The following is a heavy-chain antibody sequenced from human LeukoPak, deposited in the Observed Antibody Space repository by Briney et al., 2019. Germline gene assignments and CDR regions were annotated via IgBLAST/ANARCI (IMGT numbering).Heavy chain of an antibody. V-gene: IGHV5-51*01. Sequence: GESLKISCKGSGYSFTSYWIGWVRQMPGKGLECMGVIYPGDSDTRYSPSFQGQVTISADKSISTAYLQWSSLKASDTAMYYCARSRYYGGNLWFLDYWGQGTLVTVSS. J-gene: IGHJ4*02. CDR2: IYPGDSDT. CDR3: ARSRYYGGNLWFLDY. CDR1: GYSFTSYW. D-gene: IGHD4-23*01.